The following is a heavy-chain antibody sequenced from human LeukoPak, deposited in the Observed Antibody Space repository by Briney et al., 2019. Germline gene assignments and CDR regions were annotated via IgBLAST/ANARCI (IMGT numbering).Heavy chain of an antibody. V-gene: IGHV3-74*01. CDR2: INSDGSST. J-gene: IGHJ3*02. D-gene: IGHD1-26*01. CDR3: AREGGWERLRGAFDI. CDR1: GFTFSSYW. Sequence: GGSLRLSCAASGFTFSSYWMHWVRQAPGKGLVWVSRINSDGSSTSYADSVKGRFTISRDNAKNTLYLQMNSLRAEDTAVYYCAREGGWERLRGAFDIWGQGTMVTVSS.